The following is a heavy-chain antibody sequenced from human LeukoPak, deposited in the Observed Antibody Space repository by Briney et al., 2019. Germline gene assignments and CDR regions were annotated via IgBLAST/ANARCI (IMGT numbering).Heavy chain of an antibody. V-gene: IGHV1-69*13. CDR1: GGTFSSYA. Sequence: SVKVSCKASGGTFSSYAISWVRQAPGQGLEWMGGIIPIFGTANYAQKFQGRVTITADESTSTAYMELSSLRSEDTAVYYCAREGYYDSSGSHNWFDPWGQGTLVTVSS. CDR3: AREGYYDSSGSHNWFDP. J-gene: IGHJ5*02. CDR2: IIPIFGTA. D-gene: IGHD3-22*01.